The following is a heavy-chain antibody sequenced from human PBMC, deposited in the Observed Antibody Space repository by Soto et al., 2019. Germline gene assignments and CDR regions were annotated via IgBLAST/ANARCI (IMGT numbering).Heavy chain of an antibody. CDR2: IIPIFGTA. D-gene: IGHD2-21*02. V-gene: IGHV1-69*01. Sequence: QVQLVQSGAEVKKPGSSVKVSCKASGGTFSSYAISWVRQALGQGLEWMGGIIPIFGTANYAQKFQGRVTITADESTSTAYMELSSLRSEDTAVYYCARGYCGGDCYSWGPNWFDPWGQGTLVTVSS. CDR1: GGTFSSYA. CDR3: ARGYCGGDCYSWGPNWFDP. J-gene: IGHJ5*02.